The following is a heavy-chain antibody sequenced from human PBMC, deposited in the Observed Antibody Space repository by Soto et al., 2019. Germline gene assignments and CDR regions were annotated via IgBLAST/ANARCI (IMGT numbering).Heavy chain of an antibody. CDR1: GYTFTNYW. CDR3: AASIFYYGMDV. J-gene: IGHJ6*02. Sequence: AGESLKISCKGSGYTFTNYWIGWVRQMPGKGLEWMGIIYPGDSDTKCNPSFQGQVTISADKSITTTYLQWSSLKASDTAIYYCAASIFYYGMDVWGQGTTVTVSS. CDR2: IYPGDSDT. V-gene: IGHV5-51*01.